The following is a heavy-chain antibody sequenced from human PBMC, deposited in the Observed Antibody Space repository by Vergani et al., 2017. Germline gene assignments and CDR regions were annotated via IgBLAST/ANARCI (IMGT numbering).Heavy chain of an antibody. CDR2: ISWNSGSI. V-gene: IGHV3-9*01. CDR1: GFTFDDYA. Sequence: EVQLVESGGGLVQPGRSLRLSCAASGFTFDDYAMHWVRQAPGKGLEWVSGISWNSGSIGYADSVKGRVTISRDNAKNSLYLQMNSLRAEDTALYYCARGHKTYYDFWSGYYTGNYFDYWGQGTLVTVSS. D-gene: IGHD3-3*01. CDR3: ARGHKTYYDFWSGYYTGNYFDY. J-gene: IGHJ4*02.